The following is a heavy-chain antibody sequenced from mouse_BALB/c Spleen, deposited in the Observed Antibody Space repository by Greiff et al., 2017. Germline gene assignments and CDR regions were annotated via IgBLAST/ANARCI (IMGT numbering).Heavy chain of an antibody. CDR1: GFTFSDYY. Sequence: DVMLVESGGGLVKPGGSLKLSCAASGFTFSDYYMYWVRQTPEKRLEWVATISDGGSYTYYPDSVKGRFTISRDNAKNNLYLQMSSLKSEDTAMYYCARGGIYYGNYAAYWGQGTLVTVSA. CDR3: ARGGIYYGNYAAY. D-gene: IGHD2-1*01. V-gene: IGHV5-4*02. J-gene: IGHJ3*01. CDR2: ISDGGSYT.